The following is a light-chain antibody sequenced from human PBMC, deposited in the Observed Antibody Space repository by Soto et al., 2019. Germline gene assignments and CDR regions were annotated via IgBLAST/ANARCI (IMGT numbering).Light chain of an antibody. CDR1: SSDVGGYNY. J-gene: IGLJ1*01. Sequence: HSALTQPASVSGSPGQSITISCTGTSSDVGGYNYVSWYQQHPGKAPKLMIYEVSNRPSGVSNRFSGSKSGNTASLTISGLQAEDEADYYCSSYTSSNIDYVFGTGTKLTVL. V-gene: IGLV2-14*01. CDR3: SSYTSSNIDYV. CDR2: EVS.